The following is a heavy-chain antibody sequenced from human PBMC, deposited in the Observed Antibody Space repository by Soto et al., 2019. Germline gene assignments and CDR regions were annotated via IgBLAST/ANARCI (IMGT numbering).Heavy chain of an antibody. CDR2: ISSSDGST. J-gene: IGHJ6*03. CDR3: AKDRRGNWNDDRHRFYYYMDV. Sequence: EVQVLESGGGLVQPGGSLRLSCEASGFSFSSCAMNWVRQAPGKGLEWVSVISSSDGSTYYADSVKGRFTISRDNSKNTVYLQMNSLRVEDTAVYFCAKDRRGNWNDDRHRFYYYMDVWGKGTTITVSS. D-gene: IGHD1-20*01. CDR1: GFSFSSCA. V-gene: IGHV3-23*01.